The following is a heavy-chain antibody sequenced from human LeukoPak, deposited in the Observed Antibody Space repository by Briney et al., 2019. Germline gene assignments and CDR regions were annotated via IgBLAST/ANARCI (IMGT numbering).Heavy chain of an antibody. CDR2: ISHDGTVQ. J-gene: IGHJ4*02. CDR3: AKEGTAMASSYFDY. Sequence: GGSLRLSCAASGFTFGDYAMHWVRQAPGKGLEWVAVISHDGTVQHYADSVKGRFTISRDNSDNTLYLQMSSLRDEDTAMYYCAKEGTAMASSYFDYWGQGTLITVSS. CDR1: GFTFGDYA. V-gene: IGHV3-30-3*01. D-gene: IGHD5-18*01.